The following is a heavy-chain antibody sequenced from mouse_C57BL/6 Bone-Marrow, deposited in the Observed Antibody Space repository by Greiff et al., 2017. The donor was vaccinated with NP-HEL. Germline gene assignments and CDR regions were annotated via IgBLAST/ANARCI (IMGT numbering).Heavy chain of an antibody. CDR2: ISSGGDYI. CDR1: GFTFSSYA. D-gene: IGHD1-1*01. J-gene: IGHJ2*01. CDR3: TRNAYYDGSSYYFDY. V-gene: IGHV5-9-1*02. Sequence: DVHLVESGEGLVKPGGSLKLSCAASGFTFSSYAMSWVRQTPEKRLEWVAYISSGGDYIYYADTVKGRFTISRDNARNTLYLQMSSLKSEDTAMYYCTRNAYYDGSSYYFDYWGQGTTLTVSS.